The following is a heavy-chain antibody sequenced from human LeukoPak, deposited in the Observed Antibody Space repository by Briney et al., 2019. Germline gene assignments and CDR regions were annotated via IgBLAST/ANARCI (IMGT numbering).Heavy chain of an antibody. J-gene: IGHJ6*02. CDR3: ERERVQLERGTNYNGMDV. CDR2: ISWNSGSI. D-gene: IGHD1-1*01. Sequence: GGSLRLSCAASGFTFDDYAMHWVRQAPGKGLEWVSGISWNSGSIGYADSVKGRFTISRDNAKNSLYLQMNSLRAEDTAVYYCERERVQLERGTNYNGMDVWGQGTTVTVSS. CDR1: GFTFDDYA. V-gene: IGHV3-9*01.